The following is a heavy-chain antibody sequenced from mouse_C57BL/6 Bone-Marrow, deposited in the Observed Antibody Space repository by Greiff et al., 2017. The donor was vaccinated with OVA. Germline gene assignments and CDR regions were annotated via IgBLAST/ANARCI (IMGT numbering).Heavy chain of an antibody. J-gene: IGHJ4*01. D-gene: IGHD1-1*01. CDR3: ARLNINPY. Sequence: EVKVVESGGGLVQPGESLKFSCESYEYDFPSHDMSWVRKTPEQRLELVAAINSDGGGTYYPDTMERRFIISRDNTKKTLYLQMSSLRSEDTAFYYCARLNINPYWGQGTSVTVSS. CDR2: INSDGGGT. V-gene: IGHV5-2*01. CDR1: EYDFPSHD.